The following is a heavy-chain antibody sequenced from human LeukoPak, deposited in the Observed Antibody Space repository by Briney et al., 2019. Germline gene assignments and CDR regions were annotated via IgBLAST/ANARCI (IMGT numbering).Heavy chain of an antibody. CDR2: ISYDGSNK. V-gene: IGHV3-30-3*01. CDR1: GFTFSSYA. J-gene: IGHJ1*01. Sequence: GRSLRLSCAASGFTFSSYAMHWVRQAPGKGLEWVAVISYDGSNKYYADSVKGRFTISRDNSKNTVSLQMNSLRPEDTAVYYCARDSSVAGTREYFHHWGQGTLVTVSS. D-gene: IGHD6-19*01. CDR3: ARDSSVAGTREYFHH.